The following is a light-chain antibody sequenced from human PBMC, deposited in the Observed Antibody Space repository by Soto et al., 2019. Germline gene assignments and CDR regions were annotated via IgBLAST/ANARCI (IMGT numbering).Light chain of an antibody. CDR3: SSYKSSSTPYV. V-gene: IGLV2-14*01. J-gene: IGLJ1*01. CDR2: EVS. CDR1: SSDVGGYNY. Sequence: QSALTQPASVSGSPGQSITISCTGTSSDVGGYNYVSWYQQHPGKAPKLMIYEVSNRPSGVSNRFSCSKSGNTASLTISGLQAEDEADYYCSSYKSSSTPYVFGTGTKLTVL.